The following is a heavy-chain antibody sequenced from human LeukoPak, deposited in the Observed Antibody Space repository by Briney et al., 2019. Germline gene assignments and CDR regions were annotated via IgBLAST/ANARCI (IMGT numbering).Heavy chain of an antibody. CDR3: ARKGGYGDTFDY. V-gene: IGHV1-2*02. CDR2: INPNSGGT. CDR1: GYTFTGYY. Sequence: ASVKVSCKASGYTFTGYYMHWVRQAPGQGLAWMGWINPNSGGTNYAQQFQGRITMTRDTSISTAYMELGRLRSDDTAVYFCARKGGYGDTFDYWGQGTLVTVSS. D-gene: IGHD4-17*01. J-gene: IGHJ4*02.